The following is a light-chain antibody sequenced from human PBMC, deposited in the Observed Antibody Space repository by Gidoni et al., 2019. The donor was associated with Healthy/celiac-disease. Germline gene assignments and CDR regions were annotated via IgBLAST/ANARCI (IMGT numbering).Light chain of an antibody. CDR2: DDS. CDR1: NIGSKS. J-gene: IGLJ1*01. Sequence: SHVLPKPPSVSVAPGQTARITCGGNNIGSKSVHWYQQKPGQAPVLVVYDDSDRPSGIPERFSGSNSGNTATLTISRVEAGDEADYYCQVWDSSSDHPYVFGTGTKVTVL. CDR3: QVWDSSSDHPYV. V-gene: IGLV3-21*02.